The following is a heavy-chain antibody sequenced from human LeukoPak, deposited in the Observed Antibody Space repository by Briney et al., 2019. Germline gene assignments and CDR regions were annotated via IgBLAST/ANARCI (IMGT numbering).Heavy chain of an antibody. CDR2: ISSSGGTR. V-gene: IGHV3-48*03. CDR3: TTLTVASSFDY. Sequence: GGPLRLSCAVSEFAFSVYEMYWVRQAPGKGLEWVSYISSSGGTRYYADSVKGRFTISRDNAKNSLYLQMNSLRAEDTAVYYCTTLTVASSFDYWGQGALVTVSS. D-gene: IGHD6-19*01. J-gene: IGHJ4*02. CDR1: EFAFSVYE.